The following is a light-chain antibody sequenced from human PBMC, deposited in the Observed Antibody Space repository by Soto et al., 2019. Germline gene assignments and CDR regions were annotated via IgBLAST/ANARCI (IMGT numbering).Light chain of an antibody. J-gene: IGLJ1*01. CDR2: DVS. V-gene: IGLV2-14*01. CDR1: SSDAGGYNY. CDR3: GSYTTSNTRQIV. Sequence: QCALTQPASVSGSPGQSITISCTGTSSDAGGYNYVSWYQQHPGKAPKFMIYDVSNRPSGVSNRFSGSKSGNTASLTISGLHAADEADDYCGSYTTSNTRQIVFGTGTKVTVL.